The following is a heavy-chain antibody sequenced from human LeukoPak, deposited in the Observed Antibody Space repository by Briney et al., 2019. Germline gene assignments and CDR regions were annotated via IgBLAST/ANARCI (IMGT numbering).Heavy chain of an antibody. J-gene: IGHJ6*02. Sequence: ASVKGSCKASGYTFTSYGISWVRHAPVQGLEWMGWISAYNGNTNYAQKLQGRVTMTTDTPTSTAYMELRSLRSDDTAVYYCARGSSCSSTSCYVGYYYGMDVWGQGTTVTVSS. D-gene: IGHD2-2*01. V-gene: IGHV1-18*01. CDR3: ARGSSCSSTSCYVGYYYGMDV. CDR2: ISAYNGNT. CDR1: GYTFTSYG.